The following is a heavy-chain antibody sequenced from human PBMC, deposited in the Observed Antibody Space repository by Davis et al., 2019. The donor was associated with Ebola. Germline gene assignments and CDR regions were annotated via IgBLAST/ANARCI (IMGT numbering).Heavy chain of an antibody. J-gene: IGHJ4*02. D-gene: IGHD5-24*01. Sequence: GSLRLSCAASGFTFSSYGMHWVRQPPGKRLEWIGSISHTGGTYYNPSLKSHISVDTSRNQFSLALTSVTAADTAVYYCARHSTGREWLISVYYFDLWGQGALATVSS. V-gene: IGHV4-39*01. CDR3: ARHSTGREWLISVYYFDL. CDR1: GFTFSSYG. CDR2: ISHTGGT.